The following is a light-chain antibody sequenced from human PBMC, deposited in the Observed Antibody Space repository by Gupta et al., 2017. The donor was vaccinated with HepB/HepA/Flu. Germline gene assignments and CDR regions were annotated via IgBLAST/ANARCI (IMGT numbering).Light chain of an antibody. Sequence: QSVLTQPPSVSAAPGPTVTISCSGSSSNIGNNYVSWYQQLPGTAPTLLIYENTKRPSGIPDRFSGAKSGTSATLGITGLQTGDEADYYCGTWDSSLSAYVFGTGTKVTVL. CDR1: SSNIGNNY. V-gene: IGLV1-51*02. J-gene: IGLJ1*01. CDR3: GTWDSSLSAYV. CDR2: ENT.